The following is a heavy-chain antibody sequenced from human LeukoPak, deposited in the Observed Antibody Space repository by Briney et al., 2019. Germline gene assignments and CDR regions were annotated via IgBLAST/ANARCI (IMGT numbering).Heavy chain of an antibody. CDR3: ARILWGSSASNWFDH. Sequence: PGGSLRLSCAASGFTFSNYWMTWVRQAPGKGLEWVASIKEDGSEKYFVDSVKGRFTISRDNAKNSLYLQMNSLRAEDTAVYCCARILWGSSASNWFDHWGQGTLVTVSS. J-gene: IGHJ5*02. CDR2: IKEDGSEK. D-gene: IGHD3-10*01. V-gene: IGHV3-7*01. CDR1: GFTFSNYW.